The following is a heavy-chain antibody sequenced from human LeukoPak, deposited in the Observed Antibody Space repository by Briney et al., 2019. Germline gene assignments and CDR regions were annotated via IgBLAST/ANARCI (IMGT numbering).Heavy chain of an antibody. CDR1: GFTFSSYE. Sequence: GGSLRLSCAASGFTFSSYEMNWVRQAPGKGLESVSSISRSATTIYYADSVKGRFTISRDNAKNSLYLQMNSLRAEDTAVYYCARDDRGDTIDYWGQGTLVTVSS. J-gene: IGHJ4*02. V-gene: IGHV3-48*03. D-gene: IGHD3-10*01. CDR2: ISRSATTI. CDR3: ARDDRGDTIDY.